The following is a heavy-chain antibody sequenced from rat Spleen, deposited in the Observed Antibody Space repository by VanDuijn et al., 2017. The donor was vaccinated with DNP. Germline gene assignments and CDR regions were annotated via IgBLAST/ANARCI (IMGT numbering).Heavy chain of an antibody. J-gene: IGHJ2*01. V-gene: IGHV5-31*01. CDR1: GFIFSNFW. CDR3: AGRPPPTRGPFDY. D-gene: IGHD1-4*01. Sequence: EVQLVESGGGPVQPGRSLKLSCVASGFIFSNFWMTWIRQAPGKGLEWVASISYDGSDTYYRDSVKGRFTMSRDNAKSTLYLQMDSLRSEDTATYYCAGRPPPTRGPFDYWGQGVMVTVSS. CDR2: ISYDGSDT.